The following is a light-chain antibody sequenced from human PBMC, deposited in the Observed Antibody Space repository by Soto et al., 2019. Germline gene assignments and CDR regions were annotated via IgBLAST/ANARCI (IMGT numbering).Light chain of an antibody. Sequence: DIRMTQSPSSLSASVGDRVNITCRASKSISTYFNWYQHKPGTAPNLLIYGAYRLQSGVPSRFIGSGSRTDFTLTISNLQPEDSATYFCQQSNSSPYTFGQGTRLEIK. CDR2: GAY. CDR3: QQSNSSPYT. J-gene: IGKJ2*01. CDR1: KSISTY. V-gene: IGKV1-39*01.